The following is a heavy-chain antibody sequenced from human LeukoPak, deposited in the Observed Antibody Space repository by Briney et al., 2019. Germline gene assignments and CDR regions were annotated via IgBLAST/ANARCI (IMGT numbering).Heavy chain of an antibody. J-gene: IGHJ4*02. V-gene: IGHV4-34*01. CDR3: ARDADSAVVPAAATFDY. D-gene: IGHD2-2*01. CDR1: GGSFSGYY. Sequence: SETLSLTCAVYGGSFSGYYWSWIRQPPGKGLDWIGEINHSGSTNYNPSLKSRVTISVDTSKNQFSLKLTSVTAADTAVYYCARDADSAVVPAAATFDYWGQGTLVTVSS. CDR2: INHSGST.